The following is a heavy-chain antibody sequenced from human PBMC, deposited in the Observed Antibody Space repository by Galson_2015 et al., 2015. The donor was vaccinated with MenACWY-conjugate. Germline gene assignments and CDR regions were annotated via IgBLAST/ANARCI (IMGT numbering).Heavy chain of an antibody. CDR3: AKDWGAYYYDSSAYFQD. J-gene: IGHJ4*02. Sequence: ETLSLPCPASGAAITNTDYYGSWIRQPPGKGFEWIGAVFSNGTTYYNPSLKSRVAISAATSKNQISLTLTSATAADTAVYYWAKDWGAYYYDSSAYFQDWGQGAPVTGSS. CDR2: VFSNGTT. CDR1: GAAITNTDYY. V-gene: IGHV4-39*07. D-gene: IGHD3-22*01.